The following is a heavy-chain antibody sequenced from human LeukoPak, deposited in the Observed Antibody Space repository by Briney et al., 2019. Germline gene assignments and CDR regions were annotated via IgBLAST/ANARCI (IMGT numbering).Heavy chain of an antibody. D-gene: IGHD3-22*01. CDR1: GFTFTAYL. Sequence: GGSLRLSCAASGFTFTAYLIHWVRQAPGKGLEWVAVMSSDGNAMFYADSVKGRFTISRDNSKNTLYLQMNSQRAEDTAVYYCVRESEYYFDHSASFDYWGQGTLVTVSS. V-gene: IGHV3-30-3*01. CDR2: MSSDGNAM. J-gene: IGHJ4*02. CDR3: VRESEYYFDHSASFDY.